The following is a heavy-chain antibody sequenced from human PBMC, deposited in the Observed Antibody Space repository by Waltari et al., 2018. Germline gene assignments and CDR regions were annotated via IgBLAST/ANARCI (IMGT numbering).Heavy chain of an antibody. V-gene: IGHV3-74*03. CDR1: GFTFSSFW. J-gene: IGHJ6*02. D-gene: IGHD1-1*01. Sequence: EEQLVESGGGLVQPGDSLRLSCAASGFTFSSFWMNWVRQAPGKGPLWVSRISTDASDTTYADSVEGRFTISRDNARNTLYLQMNRLRAEDTAVYFCARVSRRTYRSPVPGRHYYYGMDVWVQGTTVTVSS. CDR3: ARVSRRTYRSPVPGRHYYYGMDV. CDR2: ISTDASDT.